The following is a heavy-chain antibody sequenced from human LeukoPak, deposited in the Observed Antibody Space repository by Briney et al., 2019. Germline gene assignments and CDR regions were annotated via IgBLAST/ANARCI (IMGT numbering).Heavy chain of an antibody. CDR2: ISSSGSTV. D-gene: IGHD2-2*01. V-gene: IGHV3-48*03. CDR1: AFTLSSFQ. CDR3: ARSGYLGSDF. Sequence: GGSLTLSSAASAFTLSSFQTIRVRQAPGKGLEWVSYISSSGSTVYYADSVKGRFTISRDNAKNSLYVQMNNIADDDAAVYYCARSGYLGSDFWGQGILVTVSS. J-gene: IGHJ4*02.